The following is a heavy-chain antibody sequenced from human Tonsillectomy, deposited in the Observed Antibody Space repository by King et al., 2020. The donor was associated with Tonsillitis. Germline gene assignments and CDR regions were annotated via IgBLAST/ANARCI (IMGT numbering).Heavy chain of an antibody. CDR3: ARIRVDNAIVLYDY. CDR2: IFSNDEK. V-gene: IGHV2-26*01. D-gene: IGHD2-15*01. Sequence: TLKESGPVLVKPTETLTLTCTVSGFSLSNARMGVSWIRQPPGKALEWLAHIFSNDEKSYSTSLKSRLTISKDTSKSQVVLTMTNMDPVDTATYYCARIRVDNAIVLYDYWGPGTLVTGPS. J-gene: IGHJ4*01. CDR1: GFSLSNARMG.